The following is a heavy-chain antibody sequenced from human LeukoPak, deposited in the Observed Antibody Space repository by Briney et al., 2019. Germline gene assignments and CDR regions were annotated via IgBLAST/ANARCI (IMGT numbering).Heavy chain of an antibody. CDR2: INPSGGST. V-gene: IGHV1-46*01. CDR3: ARVGIAAAAGPNYGMDV. D-gene: IGHD6-13*01. Sequence: ASVKVSCKASGYTFTSHYMHWVRQAPGQGLEWMGIINPSGGSTSYAQKFQGRVTMTRDTSTSTVYMELSSLRSEDTAVYYCARVGIAAAAGPNYGMDVWGQGTTVTVSS. CDR1: GYTFTSHY. J-gene: IGHJ6*02.